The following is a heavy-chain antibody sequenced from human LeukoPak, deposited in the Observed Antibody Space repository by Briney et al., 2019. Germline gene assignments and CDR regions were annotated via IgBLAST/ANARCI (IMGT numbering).Heavy chain of an antibody. J-gene: IGHJ4*02. D-gene: IGHD2-2*01. Sequence: ASVKVSCKASGYTFTNYAMHWVRQAPGQRLEWMGWINTGNDNTKYSQKFQGRVIITRDTSATTVYMELSSLRSEDTAVYYCARDQGYCSGTTCHYYFDYWGQGTLVTVSS. CDR3: ARDQGYCSGTTCHYYFDY. V-gene: IGHV1-3*04. CDR1: GYTFTNYA. CDR2: INTGNDNT.